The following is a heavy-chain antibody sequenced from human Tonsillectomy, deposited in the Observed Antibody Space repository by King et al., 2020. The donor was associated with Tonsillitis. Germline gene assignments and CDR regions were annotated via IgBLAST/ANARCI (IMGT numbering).Heavy chain of an antibody. V-gene: IGHV2-70*04. J-gene: IGHJ5*02. Sequence: VTLKESGPALVKPTQTLTLTCTFSGFSLSTDEMRVSWVRQPPGKALEWLARIDWDDEKFYSTSLKTRPTISRDTSKNQVVLRMTNMDPGDTATYYCTRSQAGSNWFDPWGRGTLVTVSS. CDR2: IDWDDEK. CDR3: TRSQAGSNWFDP. CDR1: GFSLSTDEMR.